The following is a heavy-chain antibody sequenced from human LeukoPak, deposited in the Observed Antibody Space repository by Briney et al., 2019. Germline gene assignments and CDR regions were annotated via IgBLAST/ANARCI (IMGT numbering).Heavy chain of an antibody. CDR1: GFTFSSYW. V-gene: IGHV3-7*01. CDR2: IKPDGSEK. J-gene: IGHJ4*02. Sequence: GGSLRLSCAASGFTFSSYWMSWVRQAPGKGLEWVANIKPDGSEKYYVDSVKGRFTVSRDNARNSLYLQMNNLRDEDTAVYYCARRDPFDYWGQGTLVTVSS. CDR3: ARRDPFDY.